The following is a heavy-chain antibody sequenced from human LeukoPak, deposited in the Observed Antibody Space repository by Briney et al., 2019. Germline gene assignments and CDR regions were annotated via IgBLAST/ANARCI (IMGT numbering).Heavy chain of an antibody. J-gene: IGHJ4*02. CDR3: ARGRGSSGYRSIDY. CDR1: GGYISSNNYY. Sequence: PSETLSLTCTVSGGYISSNNYYWDWIRQPPGKGLEWIGSISYTGSPYYNPSLKSRVTISVDTSKNQFSLKLSSVTAADTAVYYCARGRGSSGYRSIDYWGQGTLVTVSS. CDR2: ISYTGSP. D-gene: IGHD3-22*01. V-gene: IGHV4-39*01.